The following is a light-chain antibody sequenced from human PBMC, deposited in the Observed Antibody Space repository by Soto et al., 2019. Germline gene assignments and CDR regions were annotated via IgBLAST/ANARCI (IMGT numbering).Light chain of an antibody. CDR3: QTWGTGIHV. CDR2: LNSDGSH. V-gene: IGLV4-69*01. CDR1: SVQSSYA. Sequence: QLVLTQSPSASASLGASVNLTCTLSSVQSSYAIAWHQQQPEKGPRYLMKLNSDGSHNKGDGIPDRFSGSSSGAERYLTISSLQSEDEADYYCQTWGTGIHVFGTGTKVTVL. J-gene: IGLJ1*01.